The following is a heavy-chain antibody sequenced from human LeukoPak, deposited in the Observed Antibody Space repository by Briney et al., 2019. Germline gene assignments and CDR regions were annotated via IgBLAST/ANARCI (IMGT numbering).Heavy chain of an antibody. CDR3: ARLEMATTFDY. CDR1: GFTFSSYS. Sequence: GGSLRLSCAASGFTFSSYSMNWVRQAPGKGLEWVSYISSSSSTIYYADSVKGRFTISRDNAKNSLYLQMNSLRAEDTAVYYCARLEMATTFDYWGQGTLVTVSS. CDR2: ISSSSSTI. V-gene: IGHV3-48*04. J-gene: IGHJ4*02. D-gene: IGHD5-24*01.